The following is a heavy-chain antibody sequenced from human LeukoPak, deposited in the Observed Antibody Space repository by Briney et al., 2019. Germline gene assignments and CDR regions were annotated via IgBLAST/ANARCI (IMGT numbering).Heavy chain of an antibody. V-gene: IGHV4-39*07. CDR3: ARGFGFGEFSYYYGLDV. J-gene: IGHJ6*02. CDR1: GGYISSRSYS. D-gene: IGHD3-10*01. CDR2: FHYSGSI. Sequence: SETLSLTCSVSGGYISSRSYSWGWIRHSPGKGLEWIGNFHYSGSIYYNPSLKSRVTISVDTSKNQFSLKLSSVTAADTAVYYCARGFGFGEFSYYYGLDVWGQGTTVTVSS.